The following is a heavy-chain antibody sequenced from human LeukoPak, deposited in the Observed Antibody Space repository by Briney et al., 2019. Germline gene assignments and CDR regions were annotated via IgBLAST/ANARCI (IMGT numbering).Heavy chain of an antibody. CDR3: AKEKGGAGTPVFDY. V-gene: IGHV3-23*01. D-gene: IGHD6-19*01. J-gene: IGHJ4*02. CDR2: ISGSDGKT. Sequence: GGSLRLSCAASGFSFSSFAVSWVRQAPGKGLEWVAAISGSDGKTYHAASVQGRFTVYIDNSKHTVYLQMNSLAAEDTAIYYCAKEKGGAGTPVFDYWRQGTLLSVPS. CDR1: GFSFSSFA.